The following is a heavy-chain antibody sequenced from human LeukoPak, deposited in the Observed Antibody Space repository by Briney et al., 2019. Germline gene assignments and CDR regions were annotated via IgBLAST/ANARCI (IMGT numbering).Heavy chain of an antibody. J-gene: IGHJ4*02. Sequence: SETLSLTCTVSGGSISSYYWSWIRQPPGKGLEWIGYIYYSGSTNYNPSLKSRVTISVDTSKNQFSLKLSSVTAADTAVYYCARGVGYSSGYLDYWGQGTLVTVSS. V-gene: IGHV4-59*01. D-gene: IGHD3-22*01. CDR2: IYYSGST. CDR3: ARGVGYSSGYLDY. CDR1: GGSISSYY.